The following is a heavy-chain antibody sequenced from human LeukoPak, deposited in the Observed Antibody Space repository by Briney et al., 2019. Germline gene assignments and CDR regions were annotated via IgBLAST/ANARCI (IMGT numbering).Heavy chain of an antibody. D-gene: IGHD1-7*01. CDR1: GGSISSGDYS. V-gene: IGHV4-30-2*01. Sequence: SQTLSLTCAVSGGSISSGDYSWSWIRQPPGKGLEWIGYIYHSGSTYYNPSLKSRVTISVDRSKNQFSLKLSSVTAADTAVYYCARSKLELPLSWGQGTLVTVSS. CDR3: ARSKLELPLS. J-gene: IGHJ4*02. CDR2: IYHSGST.